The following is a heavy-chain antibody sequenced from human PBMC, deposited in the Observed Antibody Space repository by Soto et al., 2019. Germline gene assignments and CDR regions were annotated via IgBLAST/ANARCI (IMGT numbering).Heavy chain of an antibody. CDR3: ASAEYYYDSSGWYY. V-gene: IGHV3-21*01. J-gene: IGHJ4*02. CDR2: ISSSSSYI. D-gene: IGHD3-22*01. CDR1: GFTFSSYS. Sequence: EVQLVESGGGLVKPGGSLRLSCAASGFTFSSYSMNWVRQAPGKGLGWVSSISSSSSYIYYADSVKGRFTISRDNAKNSLYLQMNSLRAEDTAVYYCASAEYYYDSSGWYYWGQGTLVTVSS.